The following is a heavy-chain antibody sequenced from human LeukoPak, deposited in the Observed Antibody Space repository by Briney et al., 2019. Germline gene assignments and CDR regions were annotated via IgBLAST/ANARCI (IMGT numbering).Heavy chain of an antibody. D-gene: IGHD2-2*01. CDR1: GFGIGASF. Sequence: GGSLRLSCTASGFGIGASFINWVRQAPGKGLEWVSSISSSSSYIYYADSVKGRFTISRDNAKNSLYLQMNSLRAEDTAVYYCARVYCSSTSCFRLYYYYYGMDVWGQGTTVTVSS. CDR3: ARVYCSSTSCFRLYYYYYGMDV. CDR2: ISSSSSYI. J-gene: IGHJ6*02. V-gene: IGHV3-21*01.